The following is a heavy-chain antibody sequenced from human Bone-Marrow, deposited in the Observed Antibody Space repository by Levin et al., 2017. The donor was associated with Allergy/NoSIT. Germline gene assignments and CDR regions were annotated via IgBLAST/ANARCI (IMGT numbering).Heavy chain of an antibody. CDR2: MNPNSGNT. Sequence: VASVKVSCKASGYTFTSYDINWVRQATGQGLEWMGWMNPNSGNTGYAQKFQGRVTMTRNTSISTAYMELSSLRSEDTAVYYCAREGNYYDSSGSGANGDWYFDLWGRGTLVTVSS. CDR3: AREGNYYDSSGSGANGDWYFDL. CDR1: GYTFTSYD. D-gene: IGHD3-22*01. J-gene: IGHJ2*01. V-gene: IGHV1-8*01.